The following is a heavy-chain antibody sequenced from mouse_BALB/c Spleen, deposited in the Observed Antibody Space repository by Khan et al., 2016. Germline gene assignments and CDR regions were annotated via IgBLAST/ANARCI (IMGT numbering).Heavy chain of an antibody. CDR3: ARGGRGYAMDY. Sequence: VQLQESGAELMKPGASVKISCKATGYTFSSYWIEWVKQRPGHGLEWIGEILTGSGSTNYNEKFKGKATFTADTSSNTANRQLSRLKSEDSAVYYCARGGRGYAMDYWVQGASVTVSS. D-gene: IGHD1-1*02. J-gene: IGHJ4*01. V-gene: IGHV1-9*01. CDR1: GYTFSSYW. CDR2: ILTGSGST.